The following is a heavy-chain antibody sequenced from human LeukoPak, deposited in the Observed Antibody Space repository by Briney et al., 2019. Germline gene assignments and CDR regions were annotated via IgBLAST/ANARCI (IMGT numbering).Heavy chain of an antibody. CDR1: GFTFSSYG. V-gene: IGHV3-33*01. D-gene: IGHD5-18*01. J-gene: IGHJ5*02. Sequence: GRSLRLSCAASGFTFSSYGMHWVRQAPGKGLEWVAFIWYDGSNKYYADSVKGRFTISRDNSKTTLYLQTNSLRAEDTAMYYCARGRIGAMVPGWFDPWGQGTLVTASS. CDR2: IWYDGSNK. CDR3: ARGRIGAMVPGWFDP.